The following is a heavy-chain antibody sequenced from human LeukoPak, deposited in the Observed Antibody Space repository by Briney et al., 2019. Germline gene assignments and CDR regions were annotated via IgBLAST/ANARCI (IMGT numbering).Heavy chain of an antibody. CDR3: ATAQYDDYSALSIDY. CDR2: IYYSRST. D-gene: IGHD3-3*01. CDR1: GGSISSYY. Sequence: SETLSLTCTASGGSISSYYWSWIRQPPGKGLEWIGYIYYSRSTNYNPSLRSRVIISVDTSKNQFSLKLTSVTAADTAIYYCATAQYDDYSALSIDYWGRGTLVTVSS. J-gene: IGHJ4*02. V-gene: IGHV4-59*01.